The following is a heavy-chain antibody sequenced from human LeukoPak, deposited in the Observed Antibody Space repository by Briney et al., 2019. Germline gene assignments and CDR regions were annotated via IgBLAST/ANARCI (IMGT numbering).Heavy chain of an antibody. Sequence: ASVKVSCKASGGAFSSYAVSWVRQAPGQGLEWMGGIIPILGIPNYAQKFQGRVTITADESTSTANMELSSLRSEDTAVYYCARGEQAGLCFGDTAFHHWGQGTLVTVSS. V-gene: IGHV1-69*01. J-gene: IGHJ1*01. CDR1: GGAFSSYA. CDR3: ARGEQAGLCFGDTAFHH. D-gene: IGHD3-10*01. CDR2: IIPILGIP.